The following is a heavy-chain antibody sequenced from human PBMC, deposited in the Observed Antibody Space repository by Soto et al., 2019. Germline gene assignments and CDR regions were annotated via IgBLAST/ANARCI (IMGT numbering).Heavy chain of an antibody. Sequence: QVQLVQSGAEVKKPGASVKVSCKASGYTFTSYDINWVRQATGQGLEWMGWMNPNSGNTGYAQKFQGRVTMTRNTSISTAYMELSSLISEDTAVYYCAILGPYCSGGSCYRRNYYGMDVWGQGTTVTVSS. CDR2: MNPNSGNT. V-gene: IGHV1-8*01. D-gene: IGHD2-15*01. CDR3: AILGPYCSGGSCYRRNYYGMDV. J-gene: IGHJ6*02. CDR1: GYTFTSYD.